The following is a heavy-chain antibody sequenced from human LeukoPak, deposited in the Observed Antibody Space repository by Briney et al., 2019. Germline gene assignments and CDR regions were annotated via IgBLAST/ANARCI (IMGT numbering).Heavy chain of an antibody. CDR3: ARDGAPGYYGSGSYFDAFDI. D-gene: IGHD3-10*01. J-gene: IGHJ3*02. CDR1: GFTFSSYE. V-gene: IGHV3-48*03. CDR2: ISSTGSTI. Sequence: GGSLRHSCAASGFTFSSYEMNWVRQAPGKGLEWVSYISSTGSTIYYADSVKGRFTISRDNAKNSLYLQMNSLRAEDTAVYYCARDGAPGYYGSGSYFDAFDIWGQGTMVTVSS.